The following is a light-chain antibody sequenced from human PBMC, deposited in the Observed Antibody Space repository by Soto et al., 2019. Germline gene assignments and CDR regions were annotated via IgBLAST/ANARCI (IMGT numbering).Light chain of an antibody. CDR1: SSDVGAYHF. CDR3: SSYTTSNTPYV. J-gene: IGLJ1*01. CDR2: EVT. V-gene: IGLV2-14*01. Sequence: QSALTQPASVSGSPGQSITISCTGSSSDVGAYHFVSWYQHHPGKAHKLILYEVTARPSGVSSRFSGSKSGNTASLTISGLQADDEATYYCSSYTTSNTPYVFGTGTKV.